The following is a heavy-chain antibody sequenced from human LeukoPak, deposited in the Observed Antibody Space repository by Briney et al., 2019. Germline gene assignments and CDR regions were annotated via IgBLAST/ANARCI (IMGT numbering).Heavy chain of an antibody. CDR1: GYTFTGYY. V-gene: IGHV1-2*02. J-gene: IGHJ5*02. CDR2: ISPNSGGT. D-gene: IGHD1-14*01. CDR3: ASVKPEEWLMTGWFDP. Sequence: ASVKVSCKASGYTFTGYYIHWVRQAPGQGLEWMGWISPNSGGTNYAQKFQGRVTMTRDTSISTAYMELSRLRSDDTAVYYCASVKPEEWLMTGWFDPWGQETLVTVSS.